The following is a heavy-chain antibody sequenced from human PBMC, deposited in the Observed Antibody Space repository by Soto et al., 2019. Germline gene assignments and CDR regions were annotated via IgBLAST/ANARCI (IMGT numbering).Heavy chain of an antibody. CDR1: GGSISSSSYY. CDR2: IYYSGST. V-gene: IGHV4-39*01. J-gene: IGHJ4*02. Sequence: SETLSLTCTVSGGSISSSSYYWGWIRQPPGKGLEWIGSIYYSGSTYYNPSLKSRVTISVDTSKNQFSLKLSSVTAADTAVYYCARHKKRRSTKKPLVEAYPGYSGSYYETTAFDYWGQGTLVTVSS. CDR3: ARHKKRRSTKKPLVEAYPGYSGSYYETTAFDY. D-gene: IGHD1-26*01.